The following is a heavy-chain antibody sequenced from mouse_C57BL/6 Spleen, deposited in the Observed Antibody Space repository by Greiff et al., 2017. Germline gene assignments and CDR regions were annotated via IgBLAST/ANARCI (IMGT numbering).Heavy chain of an antibody. CDR1: GYAFSSYW. J-gene: IGHJ3*01. CDR3: ASREAPYGGYFSWCAY. Sequence: QVQLQQSGAELVKPGASVKISCKASGYAFSSYWMNWVKQRPGKGLEWIGQIYPGDGDTNYNGKFKGQATLTADKSSSTAYMQLSSLTSEDSAVXFCASREAPYGGYFSWCAYWGQGTLVTVSA. CDR2: IYPGDGDT. D-gene: IGHD2-3*01. V-gene: IGHV1-80*01.